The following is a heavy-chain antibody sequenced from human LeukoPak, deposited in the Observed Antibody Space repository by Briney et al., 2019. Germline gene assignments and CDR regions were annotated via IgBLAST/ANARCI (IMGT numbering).Heavy chain of an antibody. J-gene: IGHJ5*02. D-gene: IGHD6-19*01. CDR2: MNISRDAS. CDR1: GYTFTSYY. CDR3: ARGGTSGRWGYPDP. Sequence: ASVKVSCKASGYTFTSYYIHWVRQAPGQGLEWMGIMNISRDASSYTERFQDRVTMTRDTFTSTVFMELTSLTSEDTAVYYCARGGTSGRWGYPDPWGQGTLVTVFS. V-gene: IGHV1-46*01.